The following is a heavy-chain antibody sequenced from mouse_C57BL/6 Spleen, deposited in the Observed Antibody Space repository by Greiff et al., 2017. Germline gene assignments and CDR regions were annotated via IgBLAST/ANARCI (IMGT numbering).Heavy chain of an antibody. V-gene: IGHV1-52*01. CDR3: ARDWDAFDY. D-gene: IGHD4-1*01. CDR1: GYTFTSYW. Sequence: QVQLQQSGAELVRPGSSVKLSCKASGYTFTSYWMHWVKQRPIQGLEWIGNIDPSDSETHYNQKFKDKATLTVDKSSSTAYMQLSRLTSEDSAVYYCARDWDAFDYWGQGTTLTVSS. CDR2: IDPSDSET. J-gene: IGHJ2*01.